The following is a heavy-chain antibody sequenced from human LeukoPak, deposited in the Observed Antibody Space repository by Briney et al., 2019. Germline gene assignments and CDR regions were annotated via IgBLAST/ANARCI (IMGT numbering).Heavy chain of an antibody. D-gene: IGHD3-22*01. CDR2: ISGSGGST. V-gene: IGHV3-23*01. J-gene: IGHJ4*02. CDR3: AKDVNYYDSSGYHSPFDY. Sequence: SGGTLRLSCAASGFTFSSYGMSWVRQAPGKGLEWVSAISGSGGSTYYADSVKGRFTISRDNSKNTLYLQMNSLRAEDTAVYYCAKDVNYYDSSGYHSPFDYWGQGTLVTVSS. CDR1: GFTFSSYG.